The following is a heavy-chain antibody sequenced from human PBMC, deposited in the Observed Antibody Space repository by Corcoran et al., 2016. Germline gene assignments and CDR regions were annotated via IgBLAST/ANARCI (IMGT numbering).Heavy chain of an antibody. D-gene: IGHD3-16*01. CDR1: GFTFSDSA. J-gene: IGHJ6*02. CDR2: IRTKVNNYAT. CDR3: TRGIGGRGMDV. V-gene: IGHV3-73*02. Sequence: EVQLVESGGDLVQPGGSLKLSCAASGFTFSDSAIPWVRQASGKGLEWVGLIRTKVNNYATAYGASVRGRLTISRDDSKNRAYLQVNSLKREDTAVYYCTRGIGGRGMDVWGQGTTVTVSS.